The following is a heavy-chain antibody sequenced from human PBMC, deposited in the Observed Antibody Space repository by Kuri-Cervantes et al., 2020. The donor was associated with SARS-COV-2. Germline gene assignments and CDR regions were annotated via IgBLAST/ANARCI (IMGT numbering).Heavy chain of an antibody. D-gene: IGHD6-13*01. V-gene: IGHV3-21*01. CDR3: VKSSYGGSSSWPDY. J-gene: IGHJ4*02. Sequence: GGSLRLSCAASGFTFSSYSMNWVRQAPGKGLEWVSSISSSSSYIYYADSVKGRFTISRDNAKNSLYLQMNSLRAEDTAVYYCVKSSYGGSSSWPDYWGQGTLVTVSS. CDR2: ISSSSSYI. CDR1: GFTFSSYS.